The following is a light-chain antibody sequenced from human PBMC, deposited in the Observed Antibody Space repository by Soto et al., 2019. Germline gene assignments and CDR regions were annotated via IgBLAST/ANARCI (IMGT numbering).Light chain of an antibody. V-gene: IGLV2-14*01. CDR2: EVS. J-gene: IGLJ1*01. Sequence: QSVLTQPPSLPGAPGRYITISCTGSNSDIGTDNYVSWYQQHPSKATTPVISEVSNRPSGISHRFSGSKSGNAASLTISGLQAEDEATHYCSSYTSTSTLYVFGPGTKVTVL. CDR3: SSYTSTSTLYV. CDR1: NSDIGTDNY.